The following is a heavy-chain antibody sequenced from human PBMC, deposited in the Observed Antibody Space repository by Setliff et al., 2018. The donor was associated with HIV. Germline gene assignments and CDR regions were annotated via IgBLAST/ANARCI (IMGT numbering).Heavy chain of an antibody. CDR3: AKGLGSRLAPTRDALWFDP. D-gene: IGHD2-15*01. Sequence: ASVKVSCKASGYIFTAYYMHWVRQAPGQGLEWMGRINPNSGGTDYAQKFQGRFIISRDNSNNSLFLQMNSLTTDDMALYYCAKGLGSRLAPTRDALWFDPWGQGTQVTVSS. J-gene: IGHJ5*02. CDR2: INPNSGGT. V-gene: IGHV1-2*06. CDR1: GYIFTAYY.